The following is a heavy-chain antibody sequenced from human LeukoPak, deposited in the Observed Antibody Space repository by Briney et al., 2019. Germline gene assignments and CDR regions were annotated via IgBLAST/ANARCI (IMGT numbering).Heavy chain of an antibody. D-gene: IGHD1-26*01. V-gene: IGHV4-59*08. J-gene: IGHJ4*02. CDR2: IYYSGST. CDR3: ATSSGSYYVYFDY. Sequence: PSETLSLTCTVSGGSISSYYWSWIRQPPGKGLVWIGYIYYSGSTNYNPSLKSRVTISVDTSKNQFSLKLSSVTAADTAVYYCATSSGSYYVYFDYWGQGTLVTVSS. CDR1: GGSISSYY.